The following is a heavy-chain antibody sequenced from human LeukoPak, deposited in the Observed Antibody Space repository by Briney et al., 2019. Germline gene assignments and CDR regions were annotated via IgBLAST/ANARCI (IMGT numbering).Heavy chain of an antibody. J-gene: IGHJ3*02. Sequence: SETLSLTGAVYGGSFSGYYWSWIRQPPGKGLEWIGEINHSGSTNYNPSLKSRVTISVDTSKNQFSLKLSSVTAADTAVYYCARERRNWGSWDAFDIWGQGTMVTVSS. V-gene: IGHV4-34*01. CDR1: GGSFSGYY. D-gene: IGHD7-27*01. CDR3: ARERRNWGSWDAFDI. CDR2: INHSGST.